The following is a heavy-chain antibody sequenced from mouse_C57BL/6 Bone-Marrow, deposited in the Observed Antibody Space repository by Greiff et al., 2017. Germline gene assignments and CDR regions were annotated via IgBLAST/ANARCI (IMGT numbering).Heavy chain of an antibody. J-gene: IGHJ4*01. CDR3: AIVLGTFITTVVEGDYAMDY. CDR1: GYTFTSYW. CDR2: IHPSDSDT. Sequence: VQLQQPGAELVKPGASVKVSCKASGYTFTSYWMHWVKQRPGQGLEWIGRIHPSDSDTNYNQKFKGKATLTVDKYSSPAYMQLSSLTSEDSAVYYCAIVLGTFITTVVEGDYAMDYWGQGTSVTVSS. V-gene: IGHV1-74*01. D-gene: IGHD1-1*01.